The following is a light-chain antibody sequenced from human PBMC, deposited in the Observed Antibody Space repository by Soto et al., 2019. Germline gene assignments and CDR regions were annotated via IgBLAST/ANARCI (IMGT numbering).Light chain of an antibody. J-gene: IGKJ2*01. CDR1: QSINIY. CDR2: TAS. Sequence: DIQRTQSPSSLSASVGDRDTITCRASQSINIYLNWYQHKPGKAPGLLIYTASYLQPGVPSRFSGSGSGTDFTLTITSLQPEDFATYYCQHSHSAPYTFGQGTKLEI. CDR3: QHSHSAPYT. V-gene: IGKV1-39*01.